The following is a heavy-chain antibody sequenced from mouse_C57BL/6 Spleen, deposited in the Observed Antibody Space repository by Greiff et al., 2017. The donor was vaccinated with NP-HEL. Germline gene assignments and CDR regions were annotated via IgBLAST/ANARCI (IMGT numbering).Heavy chain of an antibody. D-gene: IGHD1-1*01. CDR3: ARERDYYGSRWGAMGY. CDR1: GYTFTSYW. Sequence: VQLQQPGAELVMPGASVKLSCKASGYTFTSYWMHWVKQRPGQGLEWIGEIDPSDSYTNYNQKFKGKSTLTVDKSSSTAYMQLSSLTSEDSAVYYCARERDYYGSRWGAMGYWGQGASVTVSS. V-gene: IGHV1-69*01. J-gene: IGHJ4*01. CDR2: IDPSDSYT.